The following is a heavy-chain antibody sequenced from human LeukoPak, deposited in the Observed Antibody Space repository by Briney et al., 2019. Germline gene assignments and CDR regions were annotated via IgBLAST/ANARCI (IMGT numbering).Heavy chain of an antibody. Sequence: SETLSLTCTVSGGSISSSSYYWGWIRQPPGKGLEWIGSIYYSGSTYYNPSLKSRVTISVDTSKNQFSLKLSSVTAADTAVYYCARADGYSSSWYYYYYGMDVWGQGTTVTVSS. CDR3: ARADGYSSSWYYYYYGMDV. V-gene: IGHV4-39*01. CDR2: IYYSGST. J-gene: IGHJ6*02. D-gene: IGHD6-13*01. CDR1: GGSISSSSYY.